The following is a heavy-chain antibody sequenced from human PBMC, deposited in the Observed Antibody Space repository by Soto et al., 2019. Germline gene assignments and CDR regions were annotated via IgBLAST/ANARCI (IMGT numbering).Heavy chain of an antibody. D-gene: IGHD1-1*01. Sequence: QVQLQESGPGLVKPSQTLSLTCTVSGGSISSADYYWSWIRQPPGKGLEWIGYIYYSGSTYYNPSLKSRVTISVDTSKNQFSLKLSSVTAADTALYYCARVPETGTQQLGHYFDYWGQGTLVTVSS. CDR3: ARVPETGTQQLGHYFDY. V-gene: IGHV4-30-4*01. CDR1: GGSISSADYY. J-gene: IGHJ4*02. CDR2: IYYSGST.